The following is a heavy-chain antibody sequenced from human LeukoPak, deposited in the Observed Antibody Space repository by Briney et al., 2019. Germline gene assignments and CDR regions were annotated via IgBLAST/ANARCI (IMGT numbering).Heavy chain of an antibody. CDR1: DDSISPYY. V-gene: IGHV4-59*01. CDR2: VYYRGNT. D-gene: IGHD3-16*01. Sequence: SETLSLTCTVSDDSISPYYWCWIRQPPGKGLEWIGFVYYRGNTNYNPSLKSRVTISVHTSKTQFSLKQNSVTAADTAVYYCTRDGVSWILDYWGQGTLVTVSS. CDR3: TRDGVSWILDY. J-gene: IGHJ4*02.